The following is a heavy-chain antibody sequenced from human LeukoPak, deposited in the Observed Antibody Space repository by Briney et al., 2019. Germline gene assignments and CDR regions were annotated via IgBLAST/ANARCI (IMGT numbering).Heavy chain of an antibody. Sequence: SETLSLTCTVSGGSISSYYWSWIRQPPGKGLEWIRYIYCTGSTYYSPSLKSRVTISVDTSKNQFSLKLNSVTAADTAVYYCARCGYSYGTGYYFDYWGQGTLVTVSS. CDR3: ARCGYSYGTGYYFDY. CDR1: GGSISSYY. J-gene: IGHJ4*02. D-gene: IGHD5-18*01. V-gene: IGHV4-59*01. CDR2: IYCTGST.